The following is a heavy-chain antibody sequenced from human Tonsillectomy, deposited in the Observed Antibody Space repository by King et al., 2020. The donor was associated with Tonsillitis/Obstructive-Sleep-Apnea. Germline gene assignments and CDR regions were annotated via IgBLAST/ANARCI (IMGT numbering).Heavy chain of an antibody. CDR2: FDPEDGET. V-gene: IGHV1-24*01. CDR1: GYTLTELS. Sequence: QLVQSGAEVKKPGASVKVSCKVSGYTLTELSMHWVRQAPGNGLEWMGGFDPEDGETIYAQKFQGRVTITADTSTDTAYMELSSLRSEDTAMYYCATAPAFDIWGQGTMVTVSS. J-gene: IGHJ3*02. CDR3: ATAPAFDI.